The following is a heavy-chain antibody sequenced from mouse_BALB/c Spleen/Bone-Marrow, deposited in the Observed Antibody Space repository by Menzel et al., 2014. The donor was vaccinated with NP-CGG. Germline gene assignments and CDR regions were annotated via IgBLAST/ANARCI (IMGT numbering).Heavy chain of an antibody. CDR3: ARQGYDVAMDY. V-gene: IGHV5-12*02. Sequence: EVQRVESGGGLVQPGGSLKLSCATSGFTFSDYYMFWVRQTPEKRLEWVAYISNGGGSTYYPDTVKGRFTISRDNAKNTLYLQMSRLKSEDTAMYYCARQGYDVAMDYWGQETSVAVSS. J-gene: IGHJ4*01. D-gene: IGHD2-14*01. CDR2: ISNGGGST. CDR1: GFTFSDYY.